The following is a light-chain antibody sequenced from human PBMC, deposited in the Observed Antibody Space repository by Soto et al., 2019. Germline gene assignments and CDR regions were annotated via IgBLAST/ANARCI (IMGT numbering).Light chain of an antibody. CDR1: QSISNC. CDR3: QQANNFPRT. CDR2: AAS. J-gene: IGKJ1*01. V-gene: IGKV1-12*01. Sequence: DIQMTQSPATVSSSLGDRVTITCRASQSISNCLAWYQQKLGQAPKLLIYAASSMHSGVPSRFSGSGSGTEFTLTISSLQSEDFAVYYCQQANNFPRTFGQGTKVEIK.